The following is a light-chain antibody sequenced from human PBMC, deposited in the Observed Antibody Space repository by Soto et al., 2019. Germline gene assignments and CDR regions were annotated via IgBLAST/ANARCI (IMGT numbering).Light chain of an antibody. V-gene: IGKV1-39*01. CDR2: PAS. CDR1: QGISSY. CDR3: QQSYSTPRT. J-gene: IGKJ3*01. Sequence: DIQMTQSPSTLSGSVGDRVTMTCRASQGISSYLGWYQQKPGKAPKLLIYPASTLQSGVPSRFSGSGSGTDFTLTISSLQPEDFATYYCQQSYSTPRTFGPGTKVDIK.